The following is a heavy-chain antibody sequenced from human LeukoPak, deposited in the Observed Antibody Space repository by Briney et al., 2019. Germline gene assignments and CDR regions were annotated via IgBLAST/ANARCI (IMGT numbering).Heavy chain of an antibody. Sequence: QPGGSLRLSCAASGFTFSSYSMNWVRQAPGKGLEWVSYISSSSSTIYYADSVKGRFTISRDNSKNTLYLQMNSLRAEDTAVYYCARAYCGGDCYSPLDYWGQGTLVTVSS. J-gene: IGHJ4*02. V-gene: IGHV3-48*01. CDR2: ISSSSSTI. CDR3: ARAYCGGDCYSPLDY. D-gene: IGHD2-21*01. CDR1: GFTFSSYS.